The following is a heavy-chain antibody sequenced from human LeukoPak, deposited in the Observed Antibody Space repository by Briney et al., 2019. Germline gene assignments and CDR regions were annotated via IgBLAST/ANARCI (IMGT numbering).Heavy chain of an antibody. D-gene: IGHD3-9*01. CDR2: INPSGSST. J-gene: IGHJ5*02. CDR1: GYSFTSHY. Sequence: ASVKVSCKASGYSFTSHYMHWVRQAPGQGLEWLGLINPSGSSTLYAQKFQGRVTMTRDMSTTTDYMELRSLRSDDTAVYYCARDRGGRYFDWLLFTWFDPWGQGTLVTVSS. CDR3: ARDRGGRYFDWLLFTWFDP. V-gene: IGHV1-46*01.